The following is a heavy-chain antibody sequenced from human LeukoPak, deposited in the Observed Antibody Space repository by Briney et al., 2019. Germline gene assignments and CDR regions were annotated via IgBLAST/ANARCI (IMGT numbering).Heavy chain of an antibody. V-gene: IGHV1-2*02. Sequence: ASVKVSCKASGYTFTGYYMHWVRQAPGQGLEWMGWINPNRGGTNYAQKLQGRVTMTTDTSTSTAYMELRSLRSDDTAVYYCARDLGGPTYYYGSGSYFDYYYGMDVWGQGTTVTVSS. CDR3: ARDLGGPTYYYGSGSYFDYYYGMDV. J-gene: IGHJ6*02. CDR1: GYTFTGYY. D-gene: IGHD3-10*01. CDR2: INPNRGGT.